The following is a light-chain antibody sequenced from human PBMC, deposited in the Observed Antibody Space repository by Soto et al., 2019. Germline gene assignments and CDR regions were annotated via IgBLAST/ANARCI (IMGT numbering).Light chain of an antibody. V-gene: IGKV3-20*01. J-gene: IGKJ1*01. Sequence: TQSPSTLSGSVGDRVTITCRASQSVSSNLAWYQQKPGQAPRLLIYDVSNRATDIPARFSGSGSGTDFTLTIRRLEPEDFAVYYCQQYGSSYPWTFGQGTKVDTK. CDR1: QSVSSN. CDR3: QQYGSSYPWT. CDR2: DVS.